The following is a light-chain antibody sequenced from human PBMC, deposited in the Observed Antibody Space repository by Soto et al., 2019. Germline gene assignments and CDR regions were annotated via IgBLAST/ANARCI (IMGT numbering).Light chain of an antibody. Sequence: DIQMTQSRSSVSASVGDRVTITCRASQSISSYLNWYQQKPGKAPKLLIYAASSLQSGVPSRFSGSGSGTDFTLTISSLQPEDFATYYCQQSYSTPWTFGQGTKVDI. V-gene: IGKV1-39*01. CDR3: QQSYSTPWT. CDR1: QSISSY. CDR2: AAS. J-gene: IGKJ1*01.